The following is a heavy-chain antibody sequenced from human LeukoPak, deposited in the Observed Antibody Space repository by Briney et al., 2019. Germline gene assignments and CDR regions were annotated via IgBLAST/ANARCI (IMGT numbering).Heavy chain of an antibody. D-gene: IGHD4-23*01. Sequence: SETLSLTCTVSGGSISSYYWSWIRQPPGEGLEWIGYTYYSGSTNYNPSLKSRVTISVDTSKNQFSLKLSSVTAADTAVYYCARGPPATVALFDYWGQGTLVTVSS. CDR3: ARGPPATVALFDY. CDR2: TYYSGST. CDR1: GGSISSYY. J-gene: IGHJ4*02. V-gene: IGHV4-59*01.